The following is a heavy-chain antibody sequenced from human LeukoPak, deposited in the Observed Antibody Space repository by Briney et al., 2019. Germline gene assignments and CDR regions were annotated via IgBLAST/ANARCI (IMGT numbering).Heavy chain of an antibody. CDR1: GFTFSSYG. J-gene: IGHJ6*03. D-gene: IGHD5-12*01. V-gene: IGHV3-23*01. Sequence: PGGSLRLSCAASGFTFSSYGMSWVRQAPGKGLEWVSAISGSGGSTYYADSVKGRFTISRDNSKNTLYLQMNSLRAEDTAVYYCAKGNGYSGYDSFWYYMDVWGKGTTVTISS. CDR2: ISGSGGST. CDR3: AKGNGYSGYDSFWYYMDV.